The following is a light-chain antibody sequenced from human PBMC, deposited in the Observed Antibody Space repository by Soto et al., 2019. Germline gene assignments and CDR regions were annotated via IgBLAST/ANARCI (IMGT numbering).Light chain of an antibody. CDR2: EVS. CDR3: FSYTTSSAPYV. J-gene: IGLJ1*01. Sequence: QSVLTQPASVSGSPGQSITISCTGTTSDVGGYNYVSWYQQHPGKAPKLMIYEVSNRPSGVSNRFSGSKSGNTASLTISGLQAEDEAAYYCFSYTTSSAPYVFGTGTKVTLL. V-gene: IGLV2-14*01. CDR1: TSDVGGYNY.